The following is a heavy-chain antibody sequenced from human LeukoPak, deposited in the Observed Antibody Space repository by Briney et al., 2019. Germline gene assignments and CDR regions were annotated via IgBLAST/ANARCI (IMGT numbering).Heavy chain of an antibody. CDR1: GGSISSGGYY. CDR3: ARYGSGSYYFDY. Sequence: PSETLSLTCTVSGGSISSGGYYWSWIRQHPGKGLEWIGYIHYSGSTYYNPSLKSRVTISVDTSKNQFSLKLSSVTAADTAVYYCARYGSGSYYFDYWGQGTLVTVSS. V-gene: IGHV4-31*03. J-gene: IGHJ4*02. D-gene: IGHD3-10*01. CDR2: IHYSGST.